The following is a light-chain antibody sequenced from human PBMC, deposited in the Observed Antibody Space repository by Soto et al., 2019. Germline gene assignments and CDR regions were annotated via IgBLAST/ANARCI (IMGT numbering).Light chain of an antibody. J-gene: IGLJ1*01. CDR2: RNN. CDR3: AACDDSLSVP. CDR1: SSNIGSNY. V-gene: IGLV1-47*01. Sequence: QSVLTQPPSASGTPGQRVTISCSGSSSNIGSNYVYWYQQLPGTAPKLLIYRNNQRPSGVPDRFSGSKSGTSASLAISGLRSEDEADYYCAACDDSLSVPFGTGTKVAVL.